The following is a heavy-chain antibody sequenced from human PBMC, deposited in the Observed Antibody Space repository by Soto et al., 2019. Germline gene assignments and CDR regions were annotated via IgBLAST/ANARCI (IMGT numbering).Heavy chain of an antibody. CDR3: AREPTNDYKGSYGMDF. D-gene: IGHD2-8*01. J-gene: IGHJ6*02. Sequence: GGSLRLSCAASGFTFSSYAMHWVRQAPGKGLEWVAVIAYDGSNKYYADSVKGRFTISRDNAKNTLYLQMNSLRAEDTAVYYCAREPTNDYKGSYGMDFWGQGTTVTVSS. CDR1: GFTFSSYA. V-gene: IGHV3-30-3*01. CDR2: IAYDGSNK.